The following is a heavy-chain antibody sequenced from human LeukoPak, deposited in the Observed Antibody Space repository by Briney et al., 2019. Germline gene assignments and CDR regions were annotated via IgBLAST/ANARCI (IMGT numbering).Heavy chain of an antibody. CDR3: AELGITMIGGV. Sequence: GGSLRLSCAASGFTFSSYGMSWVRQAQGKGLEGVSYISSSGSTIYYADSGKGRFTISRDNAKNSLYLQMNSLRAEDTAVYYCAELGITMIGGVWGKGTTVTISS. CDR1: GFTFSSYG. J-gene: IGHJ6*04. D-gene: IGHD3-10*02. V-gene: IGHV3-48*04. CDR2: ISSSGSTI.